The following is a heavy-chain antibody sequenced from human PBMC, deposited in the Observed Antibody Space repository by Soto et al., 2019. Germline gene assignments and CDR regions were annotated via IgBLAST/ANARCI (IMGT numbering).Heavy chain of an antibody. J-gene: IGHJ6*01. Sequence: PSRTLSLTCAISGDSVSSNSAAWNWIRQSPSRGLEWLGRTYYRSKWYNEYAVPVRSRIIINPDTSKNQFSLQLNFVTSEDTAVYYCAREVTGTCAFCVWSQGTAVPVSS. CDR1: GDSVSSNSAA. CDR3: AREVTGTCAFCV. D-gene: IGHD2-21*02. CDR2: TYYRSKWYN. V-gene: IGHV6-1*01.